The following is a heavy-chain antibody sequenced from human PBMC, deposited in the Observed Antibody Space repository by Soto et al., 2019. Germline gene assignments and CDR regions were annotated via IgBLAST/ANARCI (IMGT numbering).Heavy chain of an antibody. CDR2: IWYDGSNK. V-gene: IGHV3-33*01. D-gene: IGHD3-10*01. Sequence: PGESLKISCAASGFTFSSYGMHWVRQAPGKGLEWVAVIWYDGSNKYYADSVKGRFTISRDNSKNTLYLQMNSLRAEDTAVYYCARDRGMVRGVPYYYYYYGMDVWGQGTTVTVSS. J-gene: IGHJ6*02. CDR3: ARDRGMVRGVPYYYYYYGMDV. CDR1: GFTFSSYG.